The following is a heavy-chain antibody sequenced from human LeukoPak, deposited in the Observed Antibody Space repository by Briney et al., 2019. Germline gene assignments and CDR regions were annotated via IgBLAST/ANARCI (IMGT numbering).Heavy chain of an antibody. CDR2: IYTSGST. J-gene: IGHJ6*02. Sequence: SETLSLTCTVSGGSISSYYWSWIRQPAGKGLEWIGRIYTSGSTNYNPSLKSRVTMSVDTSKNQFSLKLSSVTAADTAVYYCARNTLPVAGDYYGMDVWGQGTTVTVSS. CDR1: GGSISSYY. CDR3: ARNTLPVAGDYYGMDV. D-gene: IGHD6-19*01. V-gene: IGHV4-4*07.